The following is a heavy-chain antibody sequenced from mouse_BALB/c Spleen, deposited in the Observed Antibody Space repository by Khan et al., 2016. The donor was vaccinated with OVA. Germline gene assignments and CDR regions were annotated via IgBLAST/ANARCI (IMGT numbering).Heavy chain of an antibody. CDR2: IHPSDSET. Sequence: QVQLKQSGAELVRPGASVKLSCKASGYSFTSYWLNWVKQRPGQGLEWIGLIHPSDSETRLNQKYKDKATLTVDKSSSTAFMQLSSPTSEDSAVYYCARGTTASYWYFDVWGAGTTVTVSS. CDR1: GYSFTSYW. J-gene: IGHJ1*01. CDR3: ARGTTASYWYFDV. D-gene: IGHD1-2*01. V-gene: IGHV1-61*01.